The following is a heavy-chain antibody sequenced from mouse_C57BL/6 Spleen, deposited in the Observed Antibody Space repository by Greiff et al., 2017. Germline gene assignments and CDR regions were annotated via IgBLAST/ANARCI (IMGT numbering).Heavy chain of an antibody. CDR3: ARHEGWFEY. D-gene: IGHD2-3*01. CDR1: GFTFSSYG. V-gene: IGHV5-6*01. CDR2: ISSGGSYT. Sequence: EVKLMESGGDLVKPGGSLKLSCAASGFTFSSYGMSWVRQTPDKRLEWVATISSGGSYTYYPDSVKGRFTISRDNAKNTLYLQMSSLKSEDTAMYYCARHEGWFEYWGQGTSVTVSS. J-gene: IGHJ4*01.